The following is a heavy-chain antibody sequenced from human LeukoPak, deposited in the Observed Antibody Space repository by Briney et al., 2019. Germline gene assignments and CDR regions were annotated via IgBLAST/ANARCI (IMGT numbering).Heavy chain of an antibody. V-gene: IGHV4-34*01. J-gene: IGHJ6*03. CDR2: INHSGST. D-gene: IGHD6-13*01. CDR1: GGSFSGYY. CDR3: AKAAAGGYYYYYYMDV. Sequence: PSETLSLTCAVYGGSFSGYYWSWIRQPPGKGLEWIGEINHSGSTNYNPSLKSRVTISVDTSKNQFSLKLSSVTAADTAVYYCAKAAAGGYYYYYYMDVWGKGTTVTVSS.